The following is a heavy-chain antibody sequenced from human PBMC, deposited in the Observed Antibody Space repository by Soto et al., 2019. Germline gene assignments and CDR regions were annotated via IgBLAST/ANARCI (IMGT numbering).Heavy chain of an antibody. V-gene: IGHV1-69*13. CDR2: TIPIFGTA. CDR3: ARDPFGRAPGVWFDP. J-gene: IGHJ5*02. Sequence: SVKVSCKASGGTFSSYAISWVRQAPGQGLEWMGGTIPIFGTANYAQKFQGRVTITADESTSTAYMELSSLRSEDTAVYYCARDPFGRAPGVWFDPWGQGTLFTASS. D-gene: IGHD3-16*01. CDR1: GGTFSSYA.